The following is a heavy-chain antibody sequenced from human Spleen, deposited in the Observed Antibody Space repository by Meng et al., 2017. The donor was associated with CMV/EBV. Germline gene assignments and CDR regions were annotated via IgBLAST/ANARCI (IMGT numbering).Heavy chain of an antibody. CDR3: ARDFDIVARPNYSYGMDV. CDR2: ISSSGSSI. V-gene: IGHV3-11*04. J-gene: IGHJ6*02. D-gene: IGHD5-12*01. Sequence: GGSLRLSCAASGFTFSDYYMSWIRQAPGKGLEWVSYISSSGSSIYYADSVKGRFTISRDNAKNSLYLQMSSLRAEDTAVYYCARDFDIVARPNYSYGMDVWGQGTTVTVSS. CDR1: GFTFSDYY.